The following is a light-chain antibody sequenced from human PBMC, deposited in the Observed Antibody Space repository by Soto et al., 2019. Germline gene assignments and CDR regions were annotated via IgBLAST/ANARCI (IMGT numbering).Light chain of an antibody. V-gene: IGKV1-5*01. Sequence: DVQVNQYPSTLSASVGDRVTITCRASQSISQFLAWYQHKPGKAPKLLIYGASSLQSGVPSRVSGSRSGTDFTLTIISLLTDDCAAYYGQHYNTFAGTVCQGTKVEVK. CDR2: GAS. CDR1: QSISQF. J-gene: IGKJ1*01. CDR3: QHYNTFAGT.